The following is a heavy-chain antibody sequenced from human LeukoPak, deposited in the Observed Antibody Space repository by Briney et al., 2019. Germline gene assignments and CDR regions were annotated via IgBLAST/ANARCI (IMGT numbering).Heavy chain of an antibody. CDR3: ARSGRGGAFDI. V-gene: IGHV3-23*01. CDR1: GFTFSNHG. CDR2: ISPSGDIT. J-gene: IGHJ3*02. D-gene: IGHD1-26*01. Sequence: GGSLRLSCAASGFTFSNHGMNWVRQAPGKGLEWVSGISPSGDITYYADSVKGRFTISGDNAKNTQPLQMNSLRAEDTAVYYCARSGRGGAFDIWGQGTMVTVSS.